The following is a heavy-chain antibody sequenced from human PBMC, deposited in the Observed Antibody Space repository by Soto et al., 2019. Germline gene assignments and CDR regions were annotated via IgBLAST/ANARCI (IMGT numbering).Heavy chain of an antibody. Sequence: VQLVESGGGVVQPGRSLRLSCAASGFTFSDYAMHWVRQAPGKGLEWVAVVSHDGRNTHYADSVKGRFTIPRDSSNNTVSLEMTSLRAEATAAYYCARGGRQWLVTSDFNYWGQGALVTVSS. D-gene: IGHD6-19*01. CDR3: ARGGRQWLVTSDFNY. J-gene: IGHJ4*02. V-gene: IGHV3-30*03. CDR2: VSHDGRNT. CDR1: GFTFSDYA.